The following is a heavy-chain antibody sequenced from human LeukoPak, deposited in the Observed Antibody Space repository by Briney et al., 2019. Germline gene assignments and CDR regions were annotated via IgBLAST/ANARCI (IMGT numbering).Heavy chain of an antibody. CDR3: ARARDGHINNWFDP. J-gene: IGHJ5*02. V-gene: IGHV4-59*01. CDR2: IYYSGST. Sequence: SETLFLTCTVSGGSINSYYWSWVRQPPGKGLEWIGYIYYSGSTNYNPSLKSRVTISVDTSKNQFSLKMSSVTAADTAVYYCARARDGHINNWFDPWGQGTLVIVSS. D-gene: IGHD5-24*01. CDR1: GGSINSYY.